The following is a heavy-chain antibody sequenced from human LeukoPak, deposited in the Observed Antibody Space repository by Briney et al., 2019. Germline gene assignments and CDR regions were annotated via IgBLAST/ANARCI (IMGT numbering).Heavy chain of an antibody. V-gene: IGHV3-23*01. Sequence: SGRSLRLSCAASGFTFSNYGMHWVRQAPGKGPEWVSSITAGGGTTYYAESVKGRFTISRDNSKTTLYVQMSSLRAEDTAVYFCAKNNGGSGYSAANYWGQGTLVIVSS. CDR3: AKNNGGSGYSAANY. D-gene: IGHD2-15*01. CDR1: GFTFSNYG. J-gene: IGHJ4*02. CDR2: ITAGGGTT.